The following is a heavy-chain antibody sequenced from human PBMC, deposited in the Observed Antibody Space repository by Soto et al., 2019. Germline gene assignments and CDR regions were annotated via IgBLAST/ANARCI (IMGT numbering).Heavy chain of an antibody. V-gene: IGHV5-51*01. D-gene: IGHD2-15*01. CDR2: IYPGDSDT. Sequence: GESLKISCKGSGYSFTSYWIGWVRQMPGKGLEWMGIIYPGDSDTRYSPSFQGQVTISADKSISTAYLQWSSLKASDTAMYYCARLRDCSGGSCYFPLDYWGQGTLVTVSS. CDR3: ARLRDCSGGSCYFPLDY. CDR1: GYSFTSYW. J-gene: IGHJ4*02.